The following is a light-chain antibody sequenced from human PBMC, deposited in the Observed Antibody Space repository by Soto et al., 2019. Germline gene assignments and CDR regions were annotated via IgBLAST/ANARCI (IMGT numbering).Light chain of an antibody. Sequence: IPVTQSASSLPASTGDRVTITCRASQRVXSHLVWYQQKPGKAPKVLXYAASTWQSGVPSRLSGSGSATDFTLTIGSLQPEDSATYYCQQGNRFTRTFGQGTKVDIK. J-gene: IGKJ1*01. CDR2: AAS. CDR3: QQGNRFTRT. CDR1: QRVXSH. V-gene: IGKV1-8*01.